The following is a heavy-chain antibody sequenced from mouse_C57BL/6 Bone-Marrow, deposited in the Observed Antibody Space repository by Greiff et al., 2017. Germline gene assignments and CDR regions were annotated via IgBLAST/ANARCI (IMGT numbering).Heavy chain of an antibody. CDR1: GFTFSSYG. J-gene: IGHJ4*01. CDR3: AIPQGYAMDY. V-gene: IGHV5-6*01. Sequence: EVMLVESGGDLVKPGGSLKLSCAASGFTFSSYGMSWVRQTPDKRLEWVATISSGGSYTYYPDSVKGRFTISRDNAKNTLYLQMSGLKSEDTAMYYCAIPQGYAMDYWGQGTSVTVSS. CDR2: ISSGGSYT.